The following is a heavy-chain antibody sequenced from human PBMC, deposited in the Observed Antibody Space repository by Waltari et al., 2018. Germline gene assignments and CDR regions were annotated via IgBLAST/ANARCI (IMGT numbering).Heavy chain of an antibody. CDR2: LYPGDSDT. J-gene: IGHJ4*02. CDR3: ARALEMATITGGFDY. Sequence: EVQLVQSGAEVKKPGESLKISCKGSTYSFTNYWIGWVRQMPGKGLEWMGFLYPGDSDTSYISSFQGQVTITADKSISTAYLQWSSLKASDTAMYYCARALEMATITGGFDYWGQGTLVTVSS. V-gene: IGHV5-51*01. CDR1: TYSFTNYW. D-gene: IGHD5-12*01.